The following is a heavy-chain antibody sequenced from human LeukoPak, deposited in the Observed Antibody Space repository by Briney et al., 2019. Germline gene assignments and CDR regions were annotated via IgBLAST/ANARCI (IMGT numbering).Heavy chain of an antibody. CDR1: GYTFTRYY. D-gene: IGHD5-18*01. CDR2: INPSAGST. V-gene: IGHV1-46*04. CDR3: ARAPDNYGIDDY. J-gene: IGHJ4*02. Sequence: RASVKVSCKASGYTFTRYYMHWVRQAPGQGLEWMGIINPSAGSTSYAPKLQGRVTLTRDTSTSTVYMELSSLGYEDTAIYYCARAPDNYGIDDYWGQGTLLTVSS.